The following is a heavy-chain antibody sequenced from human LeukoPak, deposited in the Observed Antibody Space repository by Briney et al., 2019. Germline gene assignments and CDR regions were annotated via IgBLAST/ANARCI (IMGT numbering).Heavy chain of an antibody. CDR3: AKSLSYDYVWGSYRARGDAFDI. V-gene: IGHV3-30*18. CDR2: ISYDGSNK. CDR1: GFTFSSYG. J-gene: IGHJ3*02. Sequence: GGSLRLSCAASGFTFSSYGMHWVRQAPGKGLEWVAVISYDGSNKYYADSVKGRFTISRDNSKNTLYLQMNSLRAEDTAMYYCAKSLSYDYVWGSYRARGDAFDIWGQGTMVTVSS. D-gene: IGHD3-16*02.